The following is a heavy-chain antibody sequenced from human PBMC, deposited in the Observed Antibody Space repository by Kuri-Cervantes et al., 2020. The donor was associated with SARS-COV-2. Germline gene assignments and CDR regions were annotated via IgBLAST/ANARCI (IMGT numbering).Heavy chain of an antibody. D-gene: IGHD4-17*01. CDR1: GFTFSSYA. CDR2: IKFDGSDK. CDR3: ARSYGVRYVPFDH. V-gene: IGHV3-7*05. J-gene: IGHJ4*02. Sequence: GESLKISCAASGFTFSSYAMHWVRQAPGKGLEWVANIKFDGSDKYYVDSVRGRFTISRDNAKNSLFLQLNSLTAADTAVYYCARSYGVRYVPFDHWGPGTLVTVSS.